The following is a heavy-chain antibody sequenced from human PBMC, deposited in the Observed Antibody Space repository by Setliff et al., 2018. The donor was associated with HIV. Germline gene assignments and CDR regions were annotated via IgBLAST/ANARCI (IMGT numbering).Heavy chain of an antibody. D-gene: IGHD1-26*01. CDR1: GYSISSGYY. V-gene: IGHV4-38-2*01. J-gene: IGHJ4*02. Sequence: PSETLSLTCAVSGYSISSGYYWGWIRQPPGKGLEWIGSIFHSASTTYNPSLKSRVTISIDTSKNQFSLKLSSVTAADTAVYYCARGGSGSPFDYWGQGTLVTVSS. CDR2: IFHSAST. CDR3: ARGGSGSPFDY.